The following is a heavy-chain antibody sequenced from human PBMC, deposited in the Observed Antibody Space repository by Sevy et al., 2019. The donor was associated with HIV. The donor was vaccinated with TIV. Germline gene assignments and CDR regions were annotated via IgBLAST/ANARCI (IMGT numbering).Heavy chain of an antibody. V-gene: IGHV4-39*02. CDR3: AREAGGYDYDYGMDV. J-gene: IGHJ6*02. D-gene: IGHD5-12*01. CDR1: GGTIVSSGHY. CDR2: IYYNGHT. Sequence: SETLSLTCSVSGGTIVSSGHYWGWIRQTPGKGLEWIGSIYYNGHTYYSPSLKSRLTISIDTSKNQFSLNLISVTAADTAIDFCAREAGGYDYDYGMDVWGQGTTVTVSS.